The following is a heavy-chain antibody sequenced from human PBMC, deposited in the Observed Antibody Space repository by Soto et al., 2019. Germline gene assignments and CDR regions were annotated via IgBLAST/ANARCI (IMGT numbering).Heavy chain of an antibody. V-gene: IGHV3-74*01. CDR2: TNTDGSTT. J-gene: IGHJ4*02. CDR3: ARGGADTAMAHDY. Sequence: EVQLVESGGGLVQPGGSLRLSCTASGFIFSSHWMHWVRQAPGEGLVWVSRTNTDGSTTNYADSVKGRFTISRDNAKNTLHLQMYSLRDEDTAVYYCARGGADTAMAHDYWGQGTLVTVSS. CDR1: GFIFSSHW. D-gene: IGHD5-18*01.